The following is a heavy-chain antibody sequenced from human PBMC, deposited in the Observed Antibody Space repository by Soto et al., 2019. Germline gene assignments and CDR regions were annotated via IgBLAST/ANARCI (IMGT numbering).Heavy chain of an antibody. V-gene: IGHV4-30-2*01. Sequence: QLQLQESGSGLVKPSQTLSLNCAVSGVSISDGDYSWSWIRQPPGKGLEWIGYTHVSGDTYYNPFVTGRVTLSVDRSRNQFSLNLRSMTAADTAVYYCARSPFYGSKRHFDYWGQGTLVSVSS. CDR2: THVSGDT. D-gene: IGHD3-10*01. CDR1: GVSISDGDYS. CDR3: ARSPFYGSKRHFDY. J-gene: IGHJ4*02.